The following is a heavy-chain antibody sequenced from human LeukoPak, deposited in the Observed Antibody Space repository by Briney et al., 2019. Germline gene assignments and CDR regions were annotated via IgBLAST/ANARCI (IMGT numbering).Heavy chain of an antibody. CDR1: GFTFKNVW. CDR2: IKSETDGGTT. J-gene: IGHJ3*02. V-gene: IGHV3-15*01. Sequence: MPGGSLRLSCAASGFTFKNVWMSWVRQAPGKGLEWVGRIKSETDGGTTDYAAPVKGRFTISRDDSKNTLYLQMNSLKAEDTAVYYYTHISQQGGFDIWGQGTMVTVSS. D-gene: IGHD1-26*01. CDR3: THISQQGGFDI.